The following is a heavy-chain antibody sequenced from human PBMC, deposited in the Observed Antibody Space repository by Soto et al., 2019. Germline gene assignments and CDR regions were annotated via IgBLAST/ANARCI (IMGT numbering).Heavy chain of an antibody. D-gene: IGHD3-3*01. J-gene: IGHJ6*02. CDR3: GRYTYDFWSGFSGPGHEDPMDV. CDR2: INPSGGST. CDR1: GYAFIGYY. Sequence: ASVKVSCKASGYAFIGYYMHWVRQAPGQGLEWMGIINPSGGSTTYPQKFQGRVTMTRDTSTSTVYMELSSLRSEDTAVYYCGRYTYDFWSGFSGPGHEDPMDVWGQGTTVTVSS. V-gene: IGHV1-46*01.